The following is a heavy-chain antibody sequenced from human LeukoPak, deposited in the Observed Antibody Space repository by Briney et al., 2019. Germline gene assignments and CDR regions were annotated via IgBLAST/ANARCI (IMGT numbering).Heavy chain of an antibody. V-gene: IGHV3-48*04. D-gene: IGHD1-1*01. Sequence: LPGGSLRLSCVASGFTFSNYNMNWVRQAPGKGLEWVSNIRYSGVTMYYADSVKGRFTISRDNAKKSLYLQMNSLRAEDTALYYCARTRYSDEAFDYWAQGTLVTVSS. CDR2: IRYSGVTM. CDR3: ARTRYSDEAFDY. J-gene: IGHJ4*02. CDR1: GFTFSNYN.